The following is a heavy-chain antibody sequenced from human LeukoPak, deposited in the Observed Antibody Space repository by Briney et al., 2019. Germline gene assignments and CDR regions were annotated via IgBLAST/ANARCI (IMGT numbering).Heavy chain of an antibody. CDR1: GYTFTSYD. D-gene: IGHD3-10*01. V-gene: IGHV1-69*06. CDR3: ARDLNSYRSGSSDWFDP. J-gene: IGHJ5*02. Sequence: SVKVSCKASGYTFTSYDINWVRQAPGQGLEWMGGIIPIFGTANYAQKFQGRVTITADKSTSTAYMELSSLRSEDTAVYYCARDLNSYRSGSSDWFDPWGQGTLVTVSS. CDR2: IIPIFGTA.